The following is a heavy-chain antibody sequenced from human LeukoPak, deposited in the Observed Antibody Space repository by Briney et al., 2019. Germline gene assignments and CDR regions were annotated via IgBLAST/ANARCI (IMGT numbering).Heavy chain of an antibody. J-gene: IGHJ4*02. V-gene: IGHV3-30*03. D-gene: IGHD6-19*01. Sequence: GGSLRLSCAASGFTFSNYGMHWVRQAPGKGLEWVAVISYDGSNKYYADSVKGRFTISRDNSKNTLYLQMNSLRAEDTAVYYCAREGDSSGWPGTFDYWGQGTLVTVSS. CDR2: ISYDGSNK. CDR3: AREGDSSGWPGTFDY. CDR1: GFTFSNYG.